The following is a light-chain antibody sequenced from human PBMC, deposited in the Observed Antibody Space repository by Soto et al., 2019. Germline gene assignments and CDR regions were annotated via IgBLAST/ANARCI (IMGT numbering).Light chain of an antibody. J-gene: IGLJ2*01. V-gene: IGLV2-14*03. CDR1: SSDVGGYNF. CDR3: SSFTSSDTLVV. Sequence: QSALTQPASVSGSPGQSITISCTGTSSDVGGYNFVSWYQHHPAKAPKLMIYDVSNRASGVSNRFSGSKSGNTASLTISGLQAEDEAHYYCSSFTSSDTLVVFGGGTKLTVL. CDR2: DVS.